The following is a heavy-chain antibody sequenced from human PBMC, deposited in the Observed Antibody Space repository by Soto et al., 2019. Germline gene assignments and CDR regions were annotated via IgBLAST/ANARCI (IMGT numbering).Heavy chain of an antibody. CDR3: ARDLGSLTDPLLIWFDP. CDR2: IIPIFGTA. CDR1: GGTFSSYA. V-gene: IGHV1-69*01. J-gene: IGHJ5*02. D-gene: IGHD3-9*01. Sequence: QVQLVQSGAEVKKPGSSVKVSCKASGGTFSSYAISWVRQAPGQGLEWMGGIIPIFGTANYAQKFQGRVTITADESTSTAYMELSSLRSEDTAVYYCARDLGSLTDPLLIWFDPWGQGTLVTVSS.